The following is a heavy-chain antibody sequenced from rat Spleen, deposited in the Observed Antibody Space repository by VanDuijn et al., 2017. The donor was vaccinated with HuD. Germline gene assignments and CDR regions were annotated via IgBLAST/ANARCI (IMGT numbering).Heavy chain of an antibody. Sequence: EVQLVESGGGLVQPGRSLKLSCVASGFTFSNYWMTWIRQAPGKGLEWVASITNTGGSTYYGDSVKGRFTISRDTAKSTLYLQMNSLRSEDTATYYCTRRGLERQFAYWGQGTLVTVSS. D-gene: IGHD4-1*01. CDR2: ITNTGGST. V-gene: IGHV5-31*01. CDR3: TRRGLERQFAY. CDR1: GFTFSNYW. J-gene: IGHJ3*01.